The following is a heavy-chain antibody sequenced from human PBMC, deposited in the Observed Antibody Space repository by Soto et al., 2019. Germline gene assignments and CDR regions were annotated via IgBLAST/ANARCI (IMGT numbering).Heavy chain of an antibody. CDR1: WYSIGSGYY. CDR3: ARTFDYYGMDV. J-gene: IGHJ6*02. CDR2: IYHAGSV. Sequence: SDTLSLTCALHWYSIGSGYYWSRIRQSPGKGLEWIGSIYHAGSVYYNPSLNGRVALSMDTSKNHFSLKLTSVTAADTAVYYCARTFDYYGMDVWGQGTTVT. V-gene: IGHV4-38-2*01.